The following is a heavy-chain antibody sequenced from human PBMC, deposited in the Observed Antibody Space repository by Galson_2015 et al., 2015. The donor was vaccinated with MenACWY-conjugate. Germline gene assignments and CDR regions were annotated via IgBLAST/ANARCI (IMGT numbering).Heavy chain of an antibody. V-gene: IGHV3-7*01. Sequence: SLRLSCATSGFTFITYWMSWVRQAPGKGLEWVANINQDTTEKYYVDSVKGRFTISRDNAKNSVYLQMDSLRAEDTAVYYWARFPRTPGKYPDYWGQGTPVTVSS. D-gene: IGHD1-14*01. J-gene: IGHJ4*02. CDR2: INQDTTEK. CDR1: GFTFITYW. CDR3: ARFPRTPGKYPDY.